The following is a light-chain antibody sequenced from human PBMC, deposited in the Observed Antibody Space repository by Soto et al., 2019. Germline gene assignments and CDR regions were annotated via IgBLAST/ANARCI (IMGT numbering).Light chain of an antibody. CDR1: QSVSSSY. CDR2: GAS. CDR3: QQYATSPTT. Sequence: EIVLTQSPGTLSLPPGERATLSCRASQSVSSSYLAWYQQKPGQAPRLLIYGASSRATGIPDRFSGSGSGTDFTLTISRLEPEDFAVYYCQQYATSPTTFGQGTKVDI. V-gene: IGKV3-20*01. J-gene: IGKJ1*01.